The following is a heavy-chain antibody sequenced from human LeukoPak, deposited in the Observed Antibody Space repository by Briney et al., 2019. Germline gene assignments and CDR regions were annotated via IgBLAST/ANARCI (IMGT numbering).Heavy chain of an antibody. CDR3: ARRVGPYYFDY. D-gene: IGHD1-26*01. V-gene: IGHV1-69*01. CDR2: IIPIFGTA. CDR1: GGTFSSYA. J-gene: IGHJ4*02. Sequence: GSSVKVSCKASGGTFSSYAISWVRRAPGQGLEWMGGIIPIFGTANYAQKFQGRVTITADESTSTAYMELSSLRSEDTAVYYCARRVGPYYFDYWGQGTLVAVSS.